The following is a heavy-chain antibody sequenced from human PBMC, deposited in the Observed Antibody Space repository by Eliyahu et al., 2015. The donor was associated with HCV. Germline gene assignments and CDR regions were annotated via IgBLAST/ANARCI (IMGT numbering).Heavy chain of an antibody. CDR1: GFTFSTYA. CDR2: ITDSGANT. V-gene: IGHV3-23*01. J-gene: IGHJ4*02. Sequence: EVQLLASGGGLVQPGGSLRLSCAASGFTFSTYAMTWVRQAPGKGLEWVSSITDSGANTYHADSVRGRFTISRDNSKNTLYMQMNSLRAEDTALYYCAKAPTRSCSGASCYPLDYWGQGTLVTVSS. D-gene: IGHD2-15*01. CDR3: AKAPTRSCSGASCYPLDY.